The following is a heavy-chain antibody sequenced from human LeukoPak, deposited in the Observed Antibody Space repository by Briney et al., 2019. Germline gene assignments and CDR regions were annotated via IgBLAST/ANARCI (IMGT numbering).Heavy chain of an antibody. CDR1: GGSISSSSYY. V-gene: IGHV4-39*01. CDR2: IYYSGIT. CDR3: VRTRRITIFGVVVDSFDI. Sequence: SETLSLTCTVSGGSISSSSYYWGWIRQSPGKGLEWIGSIYYSGITYYNPSLKSRVTISVDTSKNQFSLKLSSVTAADTAVYYCVRTRRITIFGVVVDSFDIWGQGTLVTVSS. D-gene: IGHD3-3*01. J-gene: IGHJ3*02.